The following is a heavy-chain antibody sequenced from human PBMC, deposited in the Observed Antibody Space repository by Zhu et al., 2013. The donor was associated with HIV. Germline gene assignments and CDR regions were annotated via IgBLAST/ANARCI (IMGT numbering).Heavy chain of an antibody. D-gene: IGHD4-17*01. Sequence: QVQLRESGPGLAKPSETLSLTCTVSGGSISSSSHYWGWIRQPPGKGLEWIGTIHYSGSTYYNPSLKSRVTISVDTSKNQFSLKLSSVTAADTAVYYCARHRDYGRHFDFWG. J-gene: IGHJ4*01. CDR1: GGSISSSSHY. CDR2: IHYSGST. V-gene: IGHV4-39*07. CDR3: ARHRDYGRHFDF.